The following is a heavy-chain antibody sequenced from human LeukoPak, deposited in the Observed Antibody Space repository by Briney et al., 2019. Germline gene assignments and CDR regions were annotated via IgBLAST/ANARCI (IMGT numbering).Heavy chain of an antibody. V-gene: IGHV4-39*01. CDR2: IYYSGST. CDR1: GGSISDYY. J-gene: IGHJ6*03. CDR3: ARHKDYYYSYMDV. Sequence: PSETLSLTCTVSGGSISDYYWSWIRQPPGKGLEWIGTIYYSGSTYYNPSLTSRVTISVDTSKNQFSLKLSSVTAADTAVYYCARHKDYYYSYMDVWGKGTTVTISS.